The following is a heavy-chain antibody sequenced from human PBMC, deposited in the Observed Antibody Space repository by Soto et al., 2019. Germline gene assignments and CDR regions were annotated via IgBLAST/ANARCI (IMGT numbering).Heavy chain of an antibody. J-gene: IGHJ5*02. CDR3: ARDRWFGERQIGFDP. Sequence: PSETLSLTCPFSCGSISSYYWSLILHPPGKGLEFIGYIYYSGSTNYNPSLKSRVTISVDTSKNQFSLKLSSVTAADTAVYYCARDRWFGERQIGFDPWGQGTLVTAPQ. D-gene: IGHD3-10*01. CDR1: CGSISSYY. CDR2: IYYSGST. V-gene: IGHV4-59*01.